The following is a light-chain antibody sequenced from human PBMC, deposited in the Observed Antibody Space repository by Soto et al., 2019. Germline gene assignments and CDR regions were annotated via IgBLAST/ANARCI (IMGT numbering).Light chain of an antibody. CDR3: QQYYRPWT. CDR1: QSVLYSSNNKNY. CDR2: WAS. J-gene: IGKJ1*01. Sequence: DIVMTQSPDSLAVSLGERATINCKSSQSVLYSSNNKNYLAWYQQKPGQPPKLLIYWASTRESGVPDRFSGSGSGTDFTLTISSLQADDVAVSYCQQYYRPWTFGQGTKVEIK. V-gene: IGKV4-1*01.